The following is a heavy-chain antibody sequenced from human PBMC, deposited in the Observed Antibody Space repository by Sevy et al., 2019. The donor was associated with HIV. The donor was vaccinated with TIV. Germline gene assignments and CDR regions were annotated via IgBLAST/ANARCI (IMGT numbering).Heavy chain of an antibody. CDR1: GGSISSSSYY. D-gene: IGHD3-3*01. CDR3: ARHHRDFWSGYCSWFDP. CDR2: IYYSGST. V-gene: IGHV4-39*01. Sequence: LPETLSLTCTVSGGSISSSSYYWGWIRQPPGKGLEWIGSIYYSGSTYYNPSLKSRVTISVDTSKNQFSLKLSSVTAADTAVYYCARHHRDFWSGYCSWFDPWGQGTLVTVSS. J-gene: IGHJ5*02.